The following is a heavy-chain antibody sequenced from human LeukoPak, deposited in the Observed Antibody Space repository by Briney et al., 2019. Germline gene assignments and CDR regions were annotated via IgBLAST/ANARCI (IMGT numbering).Heavy chain of an antibody. CDR2: MKQDGSEK. CDR1: GFTFSSHW. V-gene: IGHV3-7*01. D-gene: IGHD3-3*01. CDR3: AKSIDWEWRTPLDY. J-gene: IGHJ4*02. Sequence: GGSLRLSCAAFGFTFSSHWMSWVRQTPGEGLEWVAYMKQDGSEKYVVDSVKGRFTISRDNAKNSLYLQMNSLRAEDTAVYYCAKSIDWEWRTPLDYWGQGTLVTVSS.